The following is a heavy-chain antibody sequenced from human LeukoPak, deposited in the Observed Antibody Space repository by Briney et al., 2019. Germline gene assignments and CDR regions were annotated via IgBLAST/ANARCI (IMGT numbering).Heavy chain of an antibody. CDR2: INPDGGNT. J-gene: IGHJ4*02. CDR3: ARDITMIVVALGY. V-gene: IGHV1-46*01. CDR1: GYTFTNSY. D-gene: IGHD3-22*01. Sequence: GASVKVSCKASGYTFTNSYIHWVRQAPGQVLEWMGLINPDGGNTNYAQNFQGRVTLTRDTSTSTAYMELRSLRSDDTAVYYCARDITMIVVALGYWGQGTLVTVSS.